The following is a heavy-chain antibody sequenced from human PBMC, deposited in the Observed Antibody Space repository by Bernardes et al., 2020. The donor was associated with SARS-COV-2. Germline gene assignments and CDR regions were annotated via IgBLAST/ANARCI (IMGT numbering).Heavy chain of an antibody. CDR1: GFIFSSYG. CDR2: ISYDGSNK. CDR3: AKVREVYYALDY. V-gene: IGHV3-30*18. Sequence: GRSLRLSCAASGFIFSSYGMHWVRQAPGKGLEWVAVISYDGSNKYYADSVKGRFTISRDNSKNTLYLQMNSLRAEDTAVYYCAKVREVYYALDYWGQGTLVTVSS. J-gene: IGHJ4*02. D-gene: IGHD3-10*01.